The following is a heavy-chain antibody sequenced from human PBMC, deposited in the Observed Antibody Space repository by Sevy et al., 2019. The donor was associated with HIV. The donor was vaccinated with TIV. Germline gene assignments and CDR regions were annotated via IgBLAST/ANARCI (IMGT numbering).Heavy chain of an antibody. Sequence: SETLSLTCTVSGGSISSNNYYWVWIRQPPGKGLEWIGSGSDTGTAYYNPSLKSRLTISVDTSQNQFSLRLKSVTAADTAMYYCARLTIFGVLGDNWFDPWGQGTLVTVSS. V-gene: IGHV4-39*01. CDR3: ARLTIFGVLGDNWFDP. J-gene: IGHJ5*02. D-gene: IGHD3-3*01. CDR2: GSDTGTA. CDR1: GGSISSNNYY.